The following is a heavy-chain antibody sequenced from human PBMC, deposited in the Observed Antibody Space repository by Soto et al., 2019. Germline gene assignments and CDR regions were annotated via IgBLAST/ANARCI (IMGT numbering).Heavy chain of an antibody. CDR1: GFTFSSYD. J-gene: IGHJ6*02. CDR2: IGTAGDT. CDR3: ARDRRVGGYYYGMDV. V-gene: IGHV3-13*01. D-gene: IGHD3-16*01. Sequence: PGGSLRLSCAAFGFTFSSYDMHWVRQATGKGLEWVSAIGTAGDTYYPGSVKGRFTISRENAKNSLYLQMNSLRAEDTAVYYCARDRRVGGYYYGMDVWGQGTTVTVSS.